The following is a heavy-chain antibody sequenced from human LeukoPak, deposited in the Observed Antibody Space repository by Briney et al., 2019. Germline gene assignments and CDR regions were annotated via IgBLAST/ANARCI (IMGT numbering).Heavy chain of an antibody. V-gene: IGHV3-30*02. D-gene: IGHD6-6*01. Sequence: GGSLRLSCAASGFTFSDEGMHWVRQAPGKGLEWVSFIHVDANEIYYADSVKGRFTIPRDSSKNTLHLQMNSLRPDDTAVYYCAREVGQLPDYWGQGTLVTVSS. CDR1: GFTFSDEG. CDR3: AREVGQLPDY. J-gene: IGHJ4*02. CDR2: IHVDANEI.